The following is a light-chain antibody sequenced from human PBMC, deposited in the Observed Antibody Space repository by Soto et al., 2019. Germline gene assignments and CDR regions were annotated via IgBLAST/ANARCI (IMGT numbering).Light chain of an antibody. V-gene: IGKV1-27*01. CDR3: QKYSSVIT. CDR1: QGISSY. Sequence: DIQMTQSPSSLSASVGDRVTITCRASQGISSYVAWYQQKLGKVPKLLISASSTLDSGVPSRFSGSGSVTDFTLTISSLQPEDVATYYCQKYSSVITFGQGTRVEIK. J-gene: IGKJ5*01. CDR2: ASS.